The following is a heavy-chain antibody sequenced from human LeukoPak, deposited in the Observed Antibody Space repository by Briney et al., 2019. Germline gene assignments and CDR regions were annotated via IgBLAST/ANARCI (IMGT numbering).Heavy chain of an antibody. D-gene: IGHD7-27*01. CDR1: GYPISSGYS. J-gene: IGHJ4*02. Sequence: SQTLTLTCSVSGYPISSGYSRGWIRQPPGKGLEWIGSIYQSGSSSNNPSLKSRVTISVDTSKNQFSLKLSSVTAADTAVYSCARLAWGRLDYWGQGTLVTVSS. CDR3: ARLAWGRLDY. CDR2: IYQSGSS. V-gene: IGHV4-38-2*02.